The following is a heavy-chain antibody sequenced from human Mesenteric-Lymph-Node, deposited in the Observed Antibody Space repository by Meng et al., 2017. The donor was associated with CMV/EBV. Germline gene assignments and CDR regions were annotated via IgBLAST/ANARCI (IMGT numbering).Heavy chain of an antibody. D-gene: IGHD6-6*01. CDR3: ARESIAAYKLGVLDY. V-gene: IGHV1-46*01. Sequence: ASVKVSCKASGYTFTSYYMHWVRQAPGQGLEWMGIINPSGGSTSYAQKFQGRVTMIRDTSTSTVYMELSGLRSEDTAVYYCARESIAAYKLGVLDYWGQGTLVTVSS. CDR2: INPSGGST. CDR1: GYTFTSYY. J-gene: IGHJ4*02.